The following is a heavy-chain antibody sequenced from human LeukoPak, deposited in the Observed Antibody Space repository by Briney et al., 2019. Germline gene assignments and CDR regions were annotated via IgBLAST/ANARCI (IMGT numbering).Heavy chain of an antibody. CDR2: IYYSGST. Sequence: SETLSLTCTVSGGAISDYYWTWIRQPPGKELEWIGYIYYSGSTTYNPSLKSRVTISLDKPKNQFSLELTSVTAADTAVYYCARRYCSSLGCHKTINWFDPWGQGTLVTVSS. J-gene: IGHJ5*02. CDR3: ARRYCSSLGCHKTINWFDP. V-gene: IGHV4-59*01. CDR1: GGAISDYY. D-gene: IGHD2-2*01.